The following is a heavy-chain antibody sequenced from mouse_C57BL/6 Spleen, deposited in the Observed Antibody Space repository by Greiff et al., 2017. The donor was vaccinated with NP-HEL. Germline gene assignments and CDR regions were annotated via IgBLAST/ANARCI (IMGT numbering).Heavy chain of an antibody. D-gene: IGHD1-1*01. J-gene: IGHJ2*01. CDR2: ISGGGGNT. CDR1: GFTFSSYT. CDR3: SRGYGSSYGHFDY. V-gene: IGHV5-9*01. Sequence: EVQVVESGGGLVKPGGSLKLSCAASGFTFSSYTMSWVRQTPEQRLEWVATISGGGGNTYYPDSVKGRFTISRDNAKNTLYLQMSSLRSEDTALYFCSRGYGSSYGHFDYWGQGTTLTVSS.